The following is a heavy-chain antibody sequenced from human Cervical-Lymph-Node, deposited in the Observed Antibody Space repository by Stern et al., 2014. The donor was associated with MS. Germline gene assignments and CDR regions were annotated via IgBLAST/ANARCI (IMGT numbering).Heavy chain of an antibody. CDR1: GFTFSDYY. CDR2: ISSSGSGV. V-gene: IGHV3-11*01. CDR3: ARDDKETYGMDI. Sequence: VQLVESGGGLVKPGGSLRLSCVASGFTFSDYYMSWIRQAPGKGLEWISYISSSGSGVYYEDSVKGRFFISRDNAKNALYLEMNSLRAEDTAVYYCARDDKETYGMDIWGQGTTVTVSS. J-gene: IGHJ6*02. D-gene: IGHD5-24*01.